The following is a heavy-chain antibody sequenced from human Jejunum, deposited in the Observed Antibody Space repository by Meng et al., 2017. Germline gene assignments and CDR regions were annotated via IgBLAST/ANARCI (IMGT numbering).Heavy chain of an antibody. D-gene: IGHD1-7*01. J-gene: IGHJ4*01. V-gene: IGHV4-4*02. CDR2: MHQSGSS. CDR3: ARGWKYAWFN. CDR1: GGFSSIYW. Sequence: QVQLQESGPGLVRPSGALSLTCAVSGGFSSIYWWSWLRQPPGKGLEWIGEMHQSGSSNYNPSLKSRLTMSVDESKNHFSLKLNSVTAADTAVHYCARGWKYAWFNWGQGTLVTVSS.